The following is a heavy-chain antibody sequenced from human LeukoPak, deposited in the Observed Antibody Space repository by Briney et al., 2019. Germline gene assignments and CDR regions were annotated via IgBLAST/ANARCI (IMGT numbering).Heavy chain of an antibody. D-gene: IGHD1-1*01. V-gene: IGHV3-49*03. Sequence: GGSLRLSCTASGFTFGDYAMSWIRKAPGKGLEWVGFIRSKAYGETADYAASVKGRFTISRDDSKAIAYLQMNSLKTEDTAVYHCTRDRGAYNLYDYWGQGTLVTVSS. CDR3: TRDRGAYNLYDY. CDR2: IRSKAYGETA. J-gene: IGHJ4*02. CDR1: GFTFGDYA.